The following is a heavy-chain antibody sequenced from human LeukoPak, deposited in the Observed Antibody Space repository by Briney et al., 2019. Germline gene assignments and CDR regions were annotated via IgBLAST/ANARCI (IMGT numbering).Heavy chain of an antibody. CDR2: IYPVDSDT. V-gene: IGHV5-51*01. J-gene: IGHJ3*02. CDR1: GYSFTSYW. Sequence: GESLKFSCKASGYSFTSYWSGWLRQMPGKGLEWMGMIYPVDSDTRYSSSFQVQGTISADNSISTHYLQWSSLKASDTAMYYCATRPYDSSGYYYHASDIWGQGTMVTVSS. D-gene: IGHD3-22*01. CDR3: ATRPYDSSGYYYHASDI.